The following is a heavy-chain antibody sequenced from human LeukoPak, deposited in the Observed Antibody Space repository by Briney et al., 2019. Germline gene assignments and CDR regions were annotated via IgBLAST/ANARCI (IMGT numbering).Heavy chain of an antibody. J-gene: IGHJ4*02. CDR2: IYSGGST. CDR1: GFTVSSNY. CDR3: ARDGYGDNGPFDY. D-gene: IGHD4-17*01. Sequence: GGSLRLSCAASGFTVSSNYISWVRQAPGKGLEWVSVIYSGGSTYYADSAKGRFTISRDNSKNTLYLQMNSLRAEDTAVYYCARDGYGDNGPFDYWGQGTLVTVSS. V-gene: IGHV3-53*01.